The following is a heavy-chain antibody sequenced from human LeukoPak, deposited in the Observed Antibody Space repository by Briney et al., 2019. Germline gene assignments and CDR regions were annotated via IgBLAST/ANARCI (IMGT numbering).Heavy chain of an antibody. V-gene: IGHV1-46*01. Sequence: ASVKVSCKASGYTFTSYYMHWVRLAPGQGLEWMGIINPSGGDTSYAQKFQGRLTMTRDTSTNTVYMELTSLRSEDTAVYYCAREVMDNLRFDYWGQGTMVTVSS. CDR2: INPSGGDT. CDR1: GYTFTSYY. J-gene: IGHJ4*02. CDR3: AREVMDNLRFDY. D-gene: IGHD1-14*01.